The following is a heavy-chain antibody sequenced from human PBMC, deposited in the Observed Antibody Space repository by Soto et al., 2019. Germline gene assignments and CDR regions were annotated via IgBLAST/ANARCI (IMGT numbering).Heavy chain of an antibody. CDR2: ISGYNGNR. V-gene: IGHV1-18*01. CDR1: GYTFTTYG. Sequence: QVQLVQSGPEVKKPGASVKVSCKASGYTFTTYGIHWVREAPGQGLEWMGWISGYNGNRNYAQIFQGRVTMTTDTSTSLVNMELRSLRFEDTAVYYCARGAHGSGYAVYWGQGTLVTVSS. CDR3: ARGAHGSGYAVY. D-gene: IGHD3-3*01. J-gene: IGHJ4*02.